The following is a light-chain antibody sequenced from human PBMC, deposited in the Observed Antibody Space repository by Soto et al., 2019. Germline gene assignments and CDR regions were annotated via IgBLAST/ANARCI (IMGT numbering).Light chain of an antibody. CDR1: QGIKND. CDR3: LQDYNYPRT. CDR2: AAS. J-gene: IGKJ1*01. V-gene: IGKV1-6*01. Sequence: AIQMTQSPSSLSASVGDRVTITCRASQGIKNDLNWYQQKPGKAPKHLIYAASSLQSGVPSRFSGSGSGTDFTLTISSLQPEDFATYYCLQDYNYPRTFGQGTKVDIK.